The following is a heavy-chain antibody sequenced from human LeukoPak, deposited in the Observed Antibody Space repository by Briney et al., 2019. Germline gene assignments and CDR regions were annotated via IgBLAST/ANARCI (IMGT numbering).Heavy chain of an antibody. CDR3: ARGAGGSGSYYKGEYYYYYMDV. Sequence: SETLSLTCTVSGYSISSGYYWGWIRQPPGKGLEWIGSIYHSGSTYYNPSLKSRVTISVDTSKNQFSLKLSSVTAADTAVYYCARGAGGSGSYYKGEYYYYYMDVWGKGTTVTVSS. J-gene: IGHJ6*03. CDR2: IYHSGST. D-gene: IGHD3-10*01. V-gene: IGHV4-38-2*02. CDR1: GYSISSGYY.